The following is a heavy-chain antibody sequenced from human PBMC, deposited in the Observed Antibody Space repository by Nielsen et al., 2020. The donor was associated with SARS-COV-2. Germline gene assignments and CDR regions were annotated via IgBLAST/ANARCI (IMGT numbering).Heavy chain of an antibody. CDR3: ARDPDLVASPNFDS. D-gene: IGHD2-21*01. CDR1: GYTFNNYG. V-gene: IGHV1-18*01. CDR2: ISGYNANT. Sequence: ASVKVSCKPSGYTFNNYGISWVRQAPGQGLEWMGWISGYNANTNFAPKFLGRLTMTTDTSTSTAFMELGSLTSDDTAVYYCARDPDLVASPNFDSWGQGTLVTVSS. J-gene: IGHJ4*02.